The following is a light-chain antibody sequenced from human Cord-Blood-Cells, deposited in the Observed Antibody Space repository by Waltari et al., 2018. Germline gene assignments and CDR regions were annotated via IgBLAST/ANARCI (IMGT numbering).Light chain of an antibody. CDR1: PSVLYRSNNKNY. CDR2: WES. V-gene: IGKV4-1*01. CDR3: QQYYSTPHT. J-gene: IGKJ2*01. Sequence: DLLMPPSPDSLAGVLRESAPIHGNSRPSVLYRSNNKNYLAWYQQKPGQPPKLLIYWESTRESGVPDRFSGSGSGTDFTLTISSLQAEDVAVYYCQQYYSTPHTFGQGTKLEIK.